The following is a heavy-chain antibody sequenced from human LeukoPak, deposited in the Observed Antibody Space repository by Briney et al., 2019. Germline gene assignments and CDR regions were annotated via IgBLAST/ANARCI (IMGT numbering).Heavy chain of an antibody. V-gene: IGHV1-2*02. CDR1: GYTFAGYY. Sequence: GASVKVSCKASGYTFAGYYMHWVRQAPGQGLEWMGWINPNSGGTNYAQKFQDRVTMTRDTSISAVYMELSRLRSDDTAVCYCARDGTGVYNLVQYWGQGTLVTVSS. D-gene: IGHD5-24*01. J-gene: IGHJ4*02. CDR3: ARDGTGVYNLVQY. CDR2: INPNSGGT.